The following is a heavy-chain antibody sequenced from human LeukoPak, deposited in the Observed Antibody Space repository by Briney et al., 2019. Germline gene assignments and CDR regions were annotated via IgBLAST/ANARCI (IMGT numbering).Heavy chain of an antibody. V-gene: IGHV3-23*01. Sequence: GGSLRLSCAASGFTFTNHAMTWVRQAPGKGLEWVSAIARSGGYTYYADSVRGRFTISRDNSKNTLYLQMSSLRAEDTAVYYCAKLPAAGGDYVYMDSWGQGTLVTVSS. CDR1: GFTFTNHA. J-gene: IGHJ4*02. CDR2: IARSGGYT. D-gene: IGHD3-16*01. CDR3: AKLPAAGGDYVYMDS.